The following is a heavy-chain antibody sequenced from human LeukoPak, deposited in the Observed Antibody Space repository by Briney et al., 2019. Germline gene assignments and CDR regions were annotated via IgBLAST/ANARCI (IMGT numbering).Heavy chain of an antibody. J-gene: IGHJ4*02. Sequence: RAGRSLRLACAASGFTVSHLWMHWVRQAPGKWLEWVSRINTDESSTGYADSVKGRFTISRDNAENTIYLQMNRLRVEDTAVYYCTRGFRVEDRPLNDYWGQGTLVTVSS. CDR1: GFTVSHLW. D-gene: IGHD1-1*01. CDR3: TRGFRVEDRPLNDY. V-gene: IGHV3-74*01. CDR2: INTDESST.